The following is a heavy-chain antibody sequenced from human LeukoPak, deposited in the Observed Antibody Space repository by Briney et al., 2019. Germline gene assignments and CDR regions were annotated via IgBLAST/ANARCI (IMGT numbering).Heavy chain of an antibody. D-gene: IGHD2-2*02. CDR2: IIPIFGTT. V-gene: IGHV1-69*01. CDR1: GGTFSSYA. J-gene: IGHJ6*03. Sequence: ASVKVSCKASGGTFSSYAISWVRQAPGQGLEWMGGIIPIFGTTNYAQKFQGRVTITADESTSTAYMELSSLRSEDTAVYYCARDGCSNASCYNPGYYYYYMDVWGKGTTVTVSS. CDR3: ARDGCSNASCYNPGYYYYYMDV.